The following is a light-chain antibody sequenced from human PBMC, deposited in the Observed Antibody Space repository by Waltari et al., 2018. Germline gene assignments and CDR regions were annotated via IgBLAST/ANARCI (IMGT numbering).Light chain of an antibody. J-gene: IGLJ3*02. V-gene: IGLV3-1*01. Sequence: SYEVTKPPSVSGSPGQPASITCSGDRVGVTYVSWYQQKPGQSPVLLIYQYMSRPLGIPERFSGSNSGNTATLTISGTQAMDEADYYCQAWDTNTFVTFGGGTKLTVL. CDR3: QAWDTNTFVT. CDR2: QYM. CDR1: RVGVTY.